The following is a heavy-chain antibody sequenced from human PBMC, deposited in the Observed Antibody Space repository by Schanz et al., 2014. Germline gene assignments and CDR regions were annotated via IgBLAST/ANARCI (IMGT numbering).Heavy chain of an antibody. Sequence: QVQLQQWGAGLLKPSETLSLTCAVYGGSLSGYFWSWIRQPPGKGLEWIGDIGHSGNTKDNPSLKSRVPMSLETSKIQFSLTLSSVTAADTAVYYCARGRQQLGAFDYWGPGTLVSVSS. V-gene: IGHV4-34*01. CDR2: IGHSGNT. J-gene: IGHJ4*02. CDR3: ARGRQQLGAFDY. D-gene: IGHD6-13*01. CDR1: GGSLSGYF.